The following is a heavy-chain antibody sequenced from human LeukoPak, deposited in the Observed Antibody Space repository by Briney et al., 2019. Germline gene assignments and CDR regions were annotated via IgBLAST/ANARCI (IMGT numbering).Heavy chain of an antibody. CDR1: GYTFTSYD. J-gene: IGHJ6*03. Sequence: ASVKVSCKASGYTFTSYDINWVRQATGQGLEGMGWMNPNGGNRGYAQKFQGRVTMTRNTSISKANRELSSLRPKDTVVYYCARRYYYGSGSYFKPGYYYYMDVWGKGTTVTVSS. CDR2: MNPNGGNR. D-gene: IGHD3-10*01. V-gene: IGHV1-8*01. CDR3: ARRYYYGSGSYFKPGYYYYMDV.